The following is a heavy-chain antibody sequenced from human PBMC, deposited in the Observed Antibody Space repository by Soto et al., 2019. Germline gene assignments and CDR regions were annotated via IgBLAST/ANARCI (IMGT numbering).Heavy chain of an antibody. Sequence: QVQLQQWGAGLLKPSETLSLTCAVHGGSFSDFYWSWIRQSPGKGLEWLGEINYSGNTNYNPSLKSRITISVDTSKKELYLKLTSVTAADTSIYYGSCYARAYWGQGTLVTVSS. D-gene: IGHD2-15*01. CDR1: GGSFSDFY. V-gene: IGHV4-34*01. CDR2: INYSGNT. CDR3: SCYARAY. J-gene: IGHJ4*02.